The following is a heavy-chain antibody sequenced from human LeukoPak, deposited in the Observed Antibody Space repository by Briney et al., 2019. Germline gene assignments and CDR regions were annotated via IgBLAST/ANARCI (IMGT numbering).Heavy chain of an antibody. V-gene: IGHV3-23*01. Sequence: GGSLRLSCAASGFTFSDYTMYWVRQGPGKGLEWVSGISASGGSTYYTDSLKGRLTISRDNSKNTLFLQMNSLRAEDTAMYYCAKDDDWGRYKHWGQGTLVTVSS. CDR2: ISASGGST. CDR3: AKDDDWGRYKH. D-gene: IGHD3-16*01. J-gene: IGHJ1*01. CDR1: GFTFSDYT.